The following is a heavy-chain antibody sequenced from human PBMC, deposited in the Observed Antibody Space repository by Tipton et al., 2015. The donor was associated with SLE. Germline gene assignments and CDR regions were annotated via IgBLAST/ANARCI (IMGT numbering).Heavy chain of an antibody. V-gene: IGHV1-46*01. CDR3: ALGRLERPFDY. D-gene: IGHD1-1*01. CDR1: GYTFTSYY. Sequence: QSGAEVKKPGASVKVSCKASGYTFTSYYMHWVRQAPGQGLEWMGIINPSGGSTSYAQKFQGRVTMTRDTSTSTVYMELSSLRSEDAAVYYCALGRLERPFDYWGQGTLVTVSS. J-gene: IGHJ4*02. CDR2: INPSGGST.